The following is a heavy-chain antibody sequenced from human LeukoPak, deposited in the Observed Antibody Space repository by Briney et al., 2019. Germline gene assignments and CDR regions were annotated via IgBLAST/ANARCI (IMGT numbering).Heavy chain of an antibody. V-gene: IGHV4-59*12. J-gene: IGHJ4*02. D-gene: IGHD3-3*01. CDR3: ASTESDFWSGYNFDY. CDR1: GDSISSYY. Sequence: SETLSLTCTVSGDSISSYYWSWIRQPPGKGLEWIGYIYYSGSTNYNPSLKSRVTISVDTSKNQFSLKLSSVTAADTAVYYCASTESDFWSGYNFDYWGQGTLVTVSS. CDR2: IYYSGST.